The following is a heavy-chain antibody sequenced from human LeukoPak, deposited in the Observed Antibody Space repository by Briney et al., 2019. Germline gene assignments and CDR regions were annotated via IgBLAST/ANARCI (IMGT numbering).Heavy chain of an antibody. CDR3: ARGKYCGGDCYTLDY. CDR1: GYTFTSYD. Sequence: ASVKVSCKASGYTFTSYDINWVRQAIGQGLEWMGWMNPNSGNTGYAQKFQGRVTMTRNTSISTAYMELSSLRSEDTAVYYCARGKYCGGDCYTLDYWGQGTLVTVSS. D-gene: IGHD2-21*02. V-gene: IGHV1-8*01. CDR2: MNPNSGNT. J-gene: IGHJ4*02.